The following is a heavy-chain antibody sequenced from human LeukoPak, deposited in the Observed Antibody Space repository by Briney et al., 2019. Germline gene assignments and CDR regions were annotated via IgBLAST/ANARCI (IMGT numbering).Heavy chain of an antibody. Sequence: SETLSLTCTVSGVSISSYYWSWIRQPPGKGLEWIGYIYYSGSTNYNPSLKSRVTISVDTSKNQFSLKLSSVTAADTAVYYCARVQKGIAAAGTGGGWFEPWGQGTLVTVS. CDR3: ARVQKGIAAAGTGGGWFEP. J-gene: IGHJ5*02. CDR1: GVSISSYY. D-gene: IGHD6-13*01. V-gene: IGHV4-59*01. CDR2: IYYSGST.